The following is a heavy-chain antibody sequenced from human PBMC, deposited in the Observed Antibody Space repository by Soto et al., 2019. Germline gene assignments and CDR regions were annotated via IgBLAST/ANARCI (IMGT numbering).Heavy chain of an antibody. CDR2: IFQSGSP. CDR1: GGSITSGGFS. V-gene: IGHV4-30-2*01. J-gene: IGHJ4*02. CDR3: ARDRNGLGGIDY. Sequence: QLQLQESGSGLVKPSQTLSLNCAVSGGSITSGGFSWSWIRQPQGKGLEWIGYIFQSGSPSYTPSRKSRVTRSVERSKNQFFLRLSSVTAADTAVYFCARDRNGLGGIDYWGQGTLVTVSS. D-gene: IGHD1-1*01.